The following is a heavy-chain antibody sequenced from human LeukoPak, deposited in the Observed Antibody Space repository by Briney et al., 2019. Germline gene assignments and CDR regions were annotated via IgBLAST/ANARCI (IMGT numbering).Heavy chain of an antibody. J-gene: IGHJ6*03. CDR2: MNPNSGNT. V-gene: IGHV1-8*03. CDR1: GHTFTSYD. CDR3: ARGGRFLEWEGYYYYMDV. Sequence: ASVKVSCKASGHTFTSYDINWVRQATGQGLEWMGWMNPNSGNTGYAQKFQGRVTITRNTSISTAYMELSSLRSEDTAVYYCARGGRFLEWEGYYYYMDVWGKGTTVTVSS. D-gene: IGHD3-3*01.